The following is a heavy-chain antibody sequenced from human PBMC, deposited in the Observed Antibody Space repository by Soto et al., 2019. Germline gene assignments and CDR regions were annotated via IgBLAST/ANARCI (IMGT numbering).Heavy chain of an antibody. J-gene: IGHJ4*02. CDR3: ARDKGCISTSCSLDY. V-gene: IGHV3-7*01. CDR1: GFTFSSYW. D-gene: IGHD2-2*01. CDR2: IKQDGSGK. Sequence: EVQLVESGGGLVQPGGSLRLSCAASGFTFSSYWMSWVRQAPGKGLEWVANIKQDGSGKYYVDSVKGRFTISRDNAKNSLYLQMNSLRAEDTAVYYCARDKGCISTSCSLDYWGQGTLVTVSS.